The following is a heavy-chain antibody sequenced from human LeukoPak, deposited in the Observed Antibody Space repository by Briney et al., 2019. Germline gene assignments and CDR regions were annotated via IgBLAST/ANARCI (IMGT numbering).Heavy chain of an antibody. CDR3: ARGLDSSGSDFDY. CDR2: INHSGST. J-gene: IGHJ4*02. CDR1: GGSFSGYY. V-gene: IGHV4-34*01. Sequence: PSETLSLTCAVYGGSFSGYYWSWIRQPPGKGLEWIGEINHSGSTNYNPSLKSRVTISVDTSKNQFSLKLSSVTAADTAVYYCARGLDSSGSDFDYWGRGTLVTVSS. D-gene: IGHD3-22*01.